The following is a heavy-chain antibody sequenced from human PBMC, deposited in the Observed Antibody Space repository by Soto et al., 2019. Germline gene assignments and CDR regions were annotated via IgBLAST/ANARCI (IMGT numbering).Heavy chain of an antibody. V-gene: IGHV3-23*01. CDR3: AKRSSSSTFDY. CDR1: GFTFSSYS. D-gene: IGHD6-6*01. CDR2: ISGSDDSI. Sequence: HPGGSLRLSCAASGFTFSSYSMNWVRQAPGKGLEWVSYISGSDDSIYYADSVKGRFTISRDNSKNTLYLQMNSLRAEDTAVYYCAKRSSSSTFDYWGQGTLVTVSS. J-gene: IGHJ4*02.